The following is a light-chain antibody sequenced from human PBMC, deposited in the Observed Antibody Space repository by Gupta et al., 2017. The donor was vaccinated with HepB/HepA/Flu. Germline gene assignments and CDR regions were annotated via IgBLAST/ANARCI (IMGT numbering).Light chain of an antibody. V-gene: IGKV1-33*01. CDR1: QDISNY. CDR2: DAS. J-gene: IGKJ2*01. Sequence: DIQMSQSPSSLSASVGDRVTITCQASQDISNYLNWYQQKPGKAPKLLIYDASILEAGVPSRFSGSGSGTYFIFSITSLQPEDVATYFCQQYGDLPYTFGQWTKLEIK. CDR3: QQYGDLPYT.